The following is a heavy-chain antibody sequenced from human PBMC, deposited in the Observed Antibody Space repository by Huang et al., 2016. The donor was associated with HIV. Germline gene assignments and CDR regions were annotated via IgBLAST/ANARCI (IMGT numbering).Heavy chain of an antibody. CDR3: ARGAPDLDSHLDH. D-gene: IGHD3-3*01. CDR2: IIPIFGTP. CDR1: GGTFNNA. Sequence: QVQLVQSGAEVKKPGSSVKVSCKVSGGTFNNAISWVRRAPGQGLEGMGGIIPIFGTPNYARKVQGRGTITADESTSIAYMELSSLRSEDTAVYYCARGAPDLDSHLDHWGQGTLVTVSS. J-gene: IGHJ4*02. V-gene: IGHV1-69*13.